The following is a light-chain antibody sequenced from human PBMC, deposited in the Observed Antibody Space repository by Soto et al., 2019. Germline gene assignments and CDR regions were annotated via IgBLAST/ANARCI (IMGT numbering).Light chain of an antibody. Sequence: DIQMTQSPSTLSASVGDRVTITCRASQSISSWVSCYQRKPGKAPKLLIYKSSTLKSGVPSRFSGSGSGTEFTLTISSLQPDDFATYYCQHYNSYSEAFGQGTKV. CDR3: QHYNSYSEA. J-gene: IGKJ1*01. CDR2: KSS. V-gene: IGKV1-5*03. CDR1: QSISSW.